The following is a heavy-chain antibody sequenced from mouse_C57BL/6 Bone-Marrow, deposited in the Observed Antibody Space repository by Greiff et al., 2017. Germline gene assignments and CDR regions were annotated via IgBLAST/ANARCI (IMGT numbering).Heavy chain of an antibody. D-gene: IGHD1-1*01. CDR2: ISNGGGST. V-gene: IGHV5-12*01. Sequence: DVQLQESGGGLVQPGGSLKLSCAASGFTFSDYYMYWVRQTPEKRLEWVAYISNGGGSTYYPDTVKGRFTISRDNAKNTLYLQMSRLKSEDTAMYYCARRGYYYGPFAYWGQGTLVTVSA. CDR1: GFTFSDYY. CDR3: ARRGYYYGPFAY. J-gene: IGHJ3*01.